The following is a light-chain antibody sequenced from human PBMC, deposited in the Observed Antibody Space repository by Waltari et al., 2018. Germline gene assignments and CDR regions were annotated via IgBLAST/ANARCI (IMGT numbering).Light chain of an antibody. Sequence: EIVLTQSPGTLSLTPGDRVTVSCRASQSIHSAYLAWYQHKPGQAPRLPIFGTSTRAAGIPDRFSGSGSGTDFTLTISRLEPEDFAVYFCHQYGPSLWTFGQGTKVEI. V-gene: IGKV3-20*01. CDR1: QSIHSAY. J-gene: IGKJ1*01. CDR3: HQYGPSLWT. CDR2: GTS.